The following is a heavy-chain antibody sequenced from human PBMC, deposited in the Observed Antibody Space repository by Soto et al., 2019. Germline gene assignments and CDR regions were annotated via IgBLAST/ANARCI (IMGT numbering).Heavy chain of an antibody. CDR1: GGSISSYY. Sequence: SETLSLTCTVSGGSISSYYWSWIRQPPGKGLEWIGYIYYSGCTNYNPSLKSRVTISVDTSKNQFSLKLSSVTAADTAVYYCARGISSSWYGYYYYRMDVWGQLTTVTVCS. J-gene: IGHJ6*02. CDR3: ARGISSSWYGYYYYRMDV. D-gene: IGHD6-13*01. CDR2: IYYSGCT. V-gene: IGHV4-59*01.